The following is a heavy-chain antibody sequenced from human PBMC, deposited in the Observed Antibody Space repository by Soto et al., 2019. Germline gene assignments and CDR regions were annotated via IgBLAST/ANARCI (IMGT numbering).Heavy chain of an antibody. D-gene: IGHD3-22*01. CDR3: AKVGQYDSCGYYGVHYYYYGVDV. CDR2: ISDSGGGT. CDR1: GFTFSSYA. Sequence: EVQLLESGGGLVQTGGSLRLTCAASGFTFSSYAMSWVRRAPGKGLEWVSGISDSGGGTYYADCDKGRLTISRDNSKNRLYLQMNSLRAEDTAVYYCAKVGQYDSCGYYGVHYYYYGVDVWGQGTTFTVAS. V-gene: IGHV3-23*01. J-gene: IGHJ6*01.